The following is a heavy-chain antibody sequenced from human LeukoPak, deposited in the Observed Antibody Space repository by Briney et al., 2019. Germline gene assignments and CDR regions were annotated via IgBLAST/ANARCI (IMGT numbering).Heavy chain of an antibody. V-gene: IGHV3-7*05. CDR2: IKQDGREK. CDR3: ARVGYGSSWYRGYYYGMDV. CDR1: GFTFSSYW. D-gene: IGHD6-13*01. Sequence: PGGSLRLSCAASGFTFSSYWMSWVRQAPGKGLEWVANIKQDGREKYYVDSVKGRFTISRDNAKNSLYLQMNSLRAEDTAVYYCARVGYGSSWYRGYYYGMDVWGQGTTVTVSS. J-gene: IGHJ6*02.